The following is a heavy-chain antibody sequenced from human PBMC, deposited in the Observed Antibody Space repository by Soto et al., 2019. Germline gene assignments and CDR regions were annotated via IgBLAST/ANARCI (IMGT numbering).Heavy chain of an antibody. J-gene: IGHJ4*02. Sequence: ASVKVSCKASGYTFTSYDINWVRQATGQGLEWMGWMNPNSGNTGDAQKFQGRVTITRNTPISTAYKQLSSLRSEDKAVYYCARGLIYSSSWYPFDFSGKATLVTVSS. CDR3: ARGLIYSSSWYPFDF. CDR2: MNPNSGNT. D-gene: IGHD6-13*01. CDR1: GYTFTSYD. V-gene: IGHV1-8*01.